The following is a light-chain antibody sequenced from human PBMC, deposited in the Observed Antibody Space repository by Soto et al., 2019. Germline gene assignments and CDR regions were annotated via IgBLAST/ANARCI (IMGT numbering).Light chain of an antibody. CDR3: QQYRSSPLT. J-gene: IGKJ4*01. V-gene: IGKV3-20*01. Sequence: EIVMTQSPGTLSWSPMGIATRAVMGSESVPLNYLAWYQQKPGQTPRVLIYRGSNRATDIPDRFSGSGSGTDFTLTISRLEPADFAVYYCQQYRSSPLTFGGGTKVDI. CDR2: RGS. CDR1: ESVPLNY.